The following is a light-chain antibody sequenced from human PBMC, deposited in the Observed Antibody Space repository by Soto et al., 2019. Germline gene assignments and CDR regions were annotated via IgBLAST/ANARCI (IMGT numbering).Light chain of an antibody. Sequence: DIQMTQSPSSLSASVGDRVTITCRASQSISSYLNWYQQKPGKAPKLLIYAASSLQSGVPSRFSGSGSGTDFTLTISSLHPEDFATYYCQQSYSTPPWWTFGQGTKVEIK. CDR2: AAS. V-gene: IGKV1-39*01. CDR3: QQSYSTPPWWT. J-gene: IGKJ1*01. CDR1: QSISSY.